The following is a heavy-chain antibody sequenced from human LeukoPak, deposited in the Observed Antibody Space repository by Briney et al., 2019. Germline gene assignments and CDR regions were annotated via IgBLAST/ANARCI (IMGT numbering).Heavy chain of an antibody. J-gene: IGHJ4*02. D-gene: IGHD6-6*01. Sequence: KSSETLSLTCAVYGGSFSGYYWSWIRQAPGKGLEWVSYISSSGSTIYYADSVKGRFTISRDNAKNSLYLQMNSLRAEDTAVYYCARDRIAARYFDYWGQGTLVTVSS. CDR2: ISSSGSTI. CDR1: GGSFSGYY. V-gene: IGHV3-11*01. CDR3: ARDRIAARYFDY.